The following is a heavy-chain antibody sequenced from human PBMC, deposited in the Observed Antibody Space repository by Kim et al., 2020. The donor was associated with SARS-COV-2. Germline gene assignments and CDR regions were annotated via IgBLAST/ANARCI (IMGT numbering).Heavy chain of an antibody. CDR1: GGTFSSYA. CDR3: ASPVPSTTAMARPPHYYYYGMDV. CDR2: IIPIFGTA. V-gene: IGHV1-69*13. J-gene: IGHJ6*02. D-gene: IGHD5-18*01. Sequence: SVKVSCKASGGTFSSYAISWVRQAPGQGLEWMGGIIPIFGTANYAQKFQGRVTITADESTSTAYMELSSLRSEDTAVYYCASPVPSTTAMARPPHYYYYGMDVWGQGTTVTVSS.